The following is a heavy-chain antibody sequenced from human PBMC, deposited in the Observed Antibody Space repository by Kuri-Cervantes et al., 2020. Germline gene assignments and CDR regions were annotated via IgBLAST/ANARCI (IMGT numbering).Heavy chain of an antibody. V-gene: IGHV3-21*01. D-gene: IGHD3-10*01. Sequence: AGSLRLSCAVSGFTVSSNYMNWVRQAPGKGLEWVSSISSSSSYIYYADSVKSRFTISRDNAKNSLYLQMNSLRAEDTAVYYCARDRGIMPIYYYYYYGMDVWGQGTTVTVSS. CDR2: ISSSSSYI. J-gene: IGHJ6*02. CDR1: GFTVSSNY. CDR3: ARDRGIMPIYYYYYYGMDV.